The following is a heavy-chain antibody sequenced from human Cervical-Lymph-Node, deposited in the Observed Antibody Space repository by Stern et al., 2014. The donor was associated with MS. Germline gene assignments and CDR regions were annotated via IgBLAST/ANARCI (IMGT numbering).Heavy chain of an antibody. CDR2: IFSHDKK. J-gene: IGHJ6*02. CDR1: DFSLSNARVG. D-gene: IGHD4-17*01. CDR3: ARIRAPTVTTSYYYYGMDV. V-gene: IGHV2-26*01. Sequence: QITLKESGPVLVKPKETLTLTCTVSDFSLSNARVGVSWIRQPPGKALEWLTHIFSHDKKSYNASLKSRLTISQDTSKSQVVLTMTNMDPVDTGTYYCARIRAPTVTTSYYYYGMDVWGQGTTVTVSS.